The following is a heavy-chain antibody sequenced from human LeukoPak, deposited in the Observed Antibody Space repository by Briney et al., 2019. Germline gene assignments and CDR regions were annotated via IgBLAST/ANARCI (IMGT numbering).Heavy chain of an antibody. Sequence: QPGGSLRLSCAASGFSFNSDWMDWVRQAPGRGLEWVATIKQAESEKNYLDSVKGRFTISRDNAQNSLYLHMNGLRVEDTAVYYCTRRLDDWGQGTLVTVSS. D-gene: IGHD3-16*01. CDR2: IKQAESEK. CDR1: GFSFNSDW. J-gene: IGHJ4*02. CDR3: TRRLDD. V-gene: IGHV3-7*01.